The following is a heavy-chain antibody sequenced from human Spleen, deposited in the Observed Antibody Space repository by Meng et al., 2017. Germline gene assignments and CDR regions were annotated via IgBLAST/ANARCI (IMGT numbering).Heavy chain of an antibody. CDR2: INGDTANR. D-gene: IGHD4-11*01. V-gene: IGHV1-3*01. CDR3: VRDPPHTTLYLDC. CDR1: GYTFSSYA. Sequence: QVQLVQSGAEVKKPGASVKLSCKASGYTFSSYAMHWVRQAPGQGLEWMGWINGDTANRKHSQKFQDRFTITRDRSAATVYMELSSLTSEDTAVYFCVRDPPHTTLYLDCWGQGTLVTVSS. J-gene: IGHJ4*02.